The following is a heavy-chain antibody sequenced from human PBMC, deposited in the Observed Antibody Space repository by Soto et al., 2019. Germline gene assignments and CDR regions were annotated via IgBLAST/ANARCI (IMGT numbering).Heavy chain of an antibody. Sequence: GGSLRLSCAASGFTFDDYGMSWVRQAPGKGLEWVSGINWNGGSTGYADSVKGRFTISRDNAKNSLYLQMNSLRAEDTALYYRARAGAITMVRGVIRNGMDVWGQGTTVTVSS. CDR3: ARAGAITMVRGVIRNGMDV. D-gene: IGHD3-10*01. J-gene: IGHJ6*02. V-gene: IGHV3-20*04. CDR2: INWNGGST. CDR1: GFTFDDYG.